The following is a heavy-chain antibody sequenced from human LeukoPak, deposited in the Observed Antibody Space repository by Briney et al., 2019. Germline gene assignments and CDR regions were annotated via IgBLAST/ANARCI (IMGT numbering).Heavy chain of an antibody. V-gene: IGHV4-59*01. CDR3: ARVTGYMIEDYFDY. D-gene: IGHD3-22*01. CDR2: IYYSGST. J-gene: IGHJ4*02. Sequence: PSETLSLTCTVSGGSISRYYWIWMPQPPGKGLVWIGYIYYSGSTKYKPSLKSRVTISVETSKNQFSLKLRSVTAADTAVYYCARVTGYMIEDYFDYWGQGTLVTVSS. CDR1: GGSISRYY.